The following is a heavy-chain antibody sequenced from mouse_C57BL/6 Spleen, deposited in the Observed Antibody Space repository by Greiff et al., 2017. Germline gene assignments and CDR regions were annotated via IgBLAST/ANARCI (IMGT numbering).Heavy chain of an antibody. CDR2: IYPGDGDT. D-gene: IGHD2-1*01. Sequence: VQLQQSGPELVKPGASVKISCKASGYAFSSSWMNWVKQRPGKGLEWIGRIYPGDGDTNYNGKFKGKATLTADKSSSTAYMQLSSLTSEDSAVYFCARAKLGKSDYWGQGTTLTVSS. J-gene: IGHJ2*01. V-gene: IGHV1-82*01. CDR1: GYAFSSSW. CDR3: ARAKLGKSDY.